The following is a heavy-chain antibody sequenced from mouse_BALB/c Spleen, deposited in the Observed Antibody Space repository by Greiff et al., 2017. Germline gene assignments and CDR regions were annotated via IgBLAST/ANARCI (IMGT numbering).Heavy chain of an antibody. J-gene: IGHJ4*01. CDR3: ARIIKPLRYAMDY. Sequence: QVHVKQSGAELMKPGASVKISCKATGYTFSSYWIEWVKQRPGHGLEWIGEILPGSGSTNYYEKFKGKATFTADTSSNTAYMQLSSLTSEDSAVYYCARIIKPLRYAMDYWGQGTSVTVSS. CDR1: GYTFSSYW. CDR2: ILPGSGST. V-gene: IGHV1-9*01. D-gene: IGHD1-1*01.